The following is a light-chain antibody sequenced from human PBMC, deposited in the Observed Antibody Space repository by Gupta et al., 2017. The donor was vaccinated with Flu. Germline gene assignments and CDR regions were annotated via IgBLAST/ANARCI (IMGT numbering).Light chain of an antibody. CDR2: SNN. CDR3: AVWDDSLNGRV. CDR1: SSNIGGNT. J-gene: IGLJ3*02. Sequence: QSALTQPPSASGTPGQGVTISCSGSSSNIGGNTVNWYQHLPGTAPKLLMYSNNRRPSGVPDRFSGSKSGTSASLAISCLQSEDEADYYCAVWDDSLNGRVFGGGTKLTVL. V-gene: IGLV1-44*01.